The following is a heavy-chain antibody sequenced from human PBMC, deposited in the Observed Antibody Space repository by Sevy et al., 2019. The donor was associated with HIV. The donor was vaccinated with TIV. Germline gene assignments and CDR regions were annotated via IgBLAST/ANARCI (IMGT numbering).Heavy chain of an antibody. CDR3: ARGGYGDYVFLDY. CDR1: GFTFSSYS. V-gene: IGHV3-30*03. D-gene: IGHD4-17*01. J-gene: IGHJ4*02. Sequence: GGSLRLSCAASGFTFSSYSMNWVRQAPGKGLEWVAVISYDGSNKYYADSVKGRFTISRDNSKNTLYLQMNSLRAEDTAVYYCARGGYGDYVFLDYWGQGTLVTVSS. CDR2: ISYDGSNK.